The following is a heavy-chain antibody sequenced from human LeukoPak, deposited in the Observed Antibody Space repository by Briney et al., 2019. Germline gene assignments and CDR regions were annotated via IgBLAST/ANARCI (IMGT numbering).Heavy chain of an antibody. CDR1: GGTFSSYA. CDR3: ARDHYYDSSGYSTHFDY. V-gene: IGHV1-69*13. J-gene: IGHJ4*02. CDR2: IIPIFGTA. D-gene: IGHD3-22*01. Sequence: ASVKVSCKASGGTFSSYAISWVRQAPGQGLEWMGGIIPIFGTANYAQKFQGRVTITADESTSTAYMELSSLRSEDTAVYYCARDHYYDSSGYSTHFDYWAREPWSPSPQ.